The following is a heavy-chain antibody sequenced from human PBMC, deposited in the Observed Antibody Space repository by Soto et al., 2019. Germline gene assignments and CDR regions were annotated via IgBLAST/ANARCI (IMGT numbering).Heavy chain of an antibody. Sequence: QVQLQESGPGLVKPSETLSLTCTVSGGSISSYYWCWIRQPAGKGLEWIGRIYTSGSTNYNPSLKRRDTMSGEKTKNQFPLHLSSVTAADTAGYYCARQSAMTMFGPEGIYYGGMDVWGQGTTVTGSS. J-gene: IGHJ6*02. V-gene: IGHV4-4*07. D-gene: IGHD3-3*01. CDR3: ARQSAMTMFGPEGIYYGGMDV. CDR1: GGSISSYY. CDR2: IYTSGST.